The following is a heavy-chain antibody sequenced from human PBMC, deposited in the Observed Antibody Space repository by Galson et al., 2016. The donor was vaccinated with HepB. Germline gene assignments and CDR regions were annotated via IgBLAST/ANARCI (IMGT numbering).Heavy chain of an antibody. J-gene: IGHJ6*02. Sequence: SLRLSCAASGFTFSSYGMHWVRQAPGKGLEWVAVISYDGSNKYYADSVKGRFTISRDNSKNTLYLQMNSLRAEDTAVYYCAKVRQLAYSYVMDVWGQGTTVTVSS. V-gene: IGHV3-30*18. CDR2: ISYDGSNK. CDR3: AKVRQLAYSYVMDV. D-gene: IGHD6-6*01. CDR1: GFTFSSYG.